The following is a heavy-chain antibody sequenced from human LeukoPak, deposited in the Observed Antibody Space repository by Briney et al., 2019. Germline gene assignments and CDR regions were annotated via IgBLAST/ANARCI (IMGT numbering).Heavy chain of an antibody. CDR3: AREGPSPVVPVTHWFDP. J-gene: IGHJ5*02. CDR1: GFIFRNYA. Sequence: GGSLRLSCVASGFIFRNYAIHWVRQAPGKGLEWVAVISYDGSNSYYANSVKGRFTVSRDNSKNTLSLQMSSLRPEDTAVYYCAREGPSPVVPVTHWFDPWGQGTLVSVSS. V-gene: IGHV3-30-3*01. CDR2: ISYDGSNS. D-gene: IGHD2-2*01.